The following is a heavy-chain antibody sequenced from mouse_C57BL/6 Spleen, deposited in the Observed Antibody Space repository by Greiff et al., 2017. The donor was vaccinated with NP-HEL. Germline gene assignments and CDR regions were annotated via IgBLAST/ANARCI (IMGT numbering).Heavy chain of an antibody. CDR1: GFTFSSYA. D-gene: IGHD4-1*02. CDR2: ISDGGSYT. V-gene: IGHV5-4*01. CDR3: ARDATGTAYWYFVV. Sequence: EVKVVESGGGLVKPGGSLKLSCAASGFTFSSYAMSWVRQTPEKRLEWVATISDGGSYTYYPDNVKGRFTISRDNAKNNLYLQMSHLKSEDTAMYYCARDATGTAYWYFVVWGTGTTVTVSS. J-gene: IGHJ1*03.